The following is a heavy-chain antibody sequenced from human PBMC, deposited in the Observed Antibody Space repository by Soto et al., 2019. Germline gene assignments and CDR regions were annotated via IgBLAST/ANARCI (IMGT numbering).Heavy chain of an antibody. Sequence: AGPLRLSCAASGFTFSSSSMNWVRQAPGKGLEWVSYIINSSSTIYYADSVKGRFTISRDNSKNTLYLQMNSLRAEDTAVYYCASYDFWSGSTNPYYYYYMDVWGKGTTVTVSS. D-gene: IGHD3-3*01. CDR2: IINSSSTI. V-gene: IGHV3-48*01. CDR1: GFTFSSSS. J-gene: IGHJ6*03. CDR3: ASYDFWSGSTNPYYYYYMDV.